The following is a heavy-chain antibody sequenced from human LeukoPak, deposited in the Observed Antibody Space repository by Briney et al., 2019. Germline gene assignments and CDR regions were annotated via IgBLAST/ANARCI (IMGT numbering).Heavy chain of an antibody. D-gene: IGHD3-16*01. J-gene: IGHJ4*02. CDR3: ARAMIKGEYYFDY. CDR2: INHSGRT. Sequence: SETLSHTCAVYGGSFSGYYWSWIRQPPGKGLEWIGEINHSGRTNYNPSLKSRVTISVDTSKNQFSLKLSSVTAADTAVYYCARAMIKGEYYFDYWGQGTLVTVSS. V-gene: IGHV4-34*09. CDR1: GGSFSGYY.